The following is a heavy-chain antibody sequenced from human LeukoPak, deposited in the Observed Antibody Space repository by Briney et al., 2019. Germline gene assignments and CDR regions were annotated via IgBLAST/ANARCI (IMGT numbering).Heavy chain of an antibody. D-gene: IGHD4-11*01. J-gene: IGHJ4*02. Sequence: GGSLRLFCTASGFTFSHNWMSWVRQAPGKGLEWVASIRPDGSEEYYMDSVKGRFTNSRDNAKNSLYLQMNGLRAEDTALYYCAKLLGSVTTYGYWGQGTLVTGSS. CDR3: AKLLGSVTTYGY. CDR2: IRPDGSEE. CDR1: GFTFSHNW. V-gene: IGHV3-7*01.